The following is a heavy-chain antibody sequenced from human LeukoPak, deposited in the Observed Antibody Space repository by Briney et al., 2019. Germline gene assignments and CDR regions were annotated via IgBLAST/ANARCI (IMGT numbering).Heavy chain of an antibody. V-gene: IGHV3-7*01. J-gene: IGHJ3*02. CDR2: IKQDGSDK. Sequence: GGSLRLSCAASGFTFSSYWLSWVRQAPGKGLEWVANIKQDGSDKYYVDSVKGRFTISRDNAKNSLYLQMNSLRADDTAVYYCASAGDVRFAFDSWGQGTMVTVSS. D-gene: IGHD4-17*01. CDR1: GFTFSSYW. CDR3: ASAGDVRFAFDS.